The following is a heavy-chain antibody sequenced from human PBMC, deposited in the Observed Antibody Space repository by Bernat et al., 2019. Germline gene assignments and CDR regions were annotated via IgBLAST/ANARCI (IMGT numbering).Heavy chain of an antibody. CDR1: GYTFTSDD. V-gene: IGHV1-8*01. D-gene: IGHD4-17*01. CDR2: MNSNSGNT. Sequence: QVQLVQSGAEVKKPGASVKVSCKASGYTFTSDDINWVRQATGQGLEWMGWMNSNSGNTGYAQKFQGRVTMTRNTSISTAYMELSSLRSEDTAVYYCARRSPNLRDHDAFDIWGQGTMVTVSS. J-gene: IGHJ3*02. CDR3: ARRSPNLRDHDAFDI.